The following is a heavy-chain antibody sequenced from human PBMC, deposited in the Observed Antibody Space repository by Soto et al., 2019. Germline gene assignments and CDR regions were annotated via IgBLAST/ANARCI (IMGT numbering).Heavy chain of an antibody. CDR3: ALFQDYEGYMDV. V-gene: IGHV1-69*02. J-gene: IGHJ6*03. Sequence: GASVKVSCKASGGTFSSYTISWVRQAPGQGLEWMGRIIPILGIANYAQKFQGRVTITADKSTSTAHMELSSLRSEDTAVYYCALFQDYEGYMDVWGKGTTVTVSS. CDR1: GGTFSSYT. CDR2: IIPILGIA. D-gene: IGHD4-17*01.